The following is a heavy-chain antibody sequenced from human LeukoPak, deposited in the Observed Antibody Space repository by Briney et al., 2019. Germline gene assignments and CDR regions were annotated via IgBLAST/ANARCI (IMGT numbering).Heavy chain of an antibody. V-gene: IGHV1-69*13. CDR3: ARFPGATVGAFDI. CDR2: IIPIFGTA. CDR1: GGTFSSYA. D-gene: IGHD1-26*01. J-gene: IGHJ3*02. Sequence: SVKVSCKASGGTFSSYAISWVRQAPGQGLEWMGGIIPIFGTANYAQKFQGRVTITADESTSTAYMELSSLRSEDTAVYYCARFPGATVGAFDIWGQGTMVTVSS.